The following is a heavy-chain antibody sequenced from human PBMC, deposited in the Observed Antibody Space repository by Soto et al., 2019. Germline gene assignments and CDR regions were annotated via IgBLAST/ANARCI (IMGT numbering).Heavy chain of an antibody. D-gene: IGHD1-26*01. CDR2: STDTGNT. CDR1: GHDFTDYV. Sequence: QGRLVQSGAEVMKPWASVKVSCKTAGHDFTDYVVNWVRQAPGHGLEWMGLSTDTGNTAYAQNNQCRVDFTNNMSSSTASMEVTSMRSDDRADYYSARSGEHRLDYWGQGTPVTVSS. CDR3: ARSGEHRLDY. V-gene: IGHV1-18*01. J-gene: IGHJ4*02.